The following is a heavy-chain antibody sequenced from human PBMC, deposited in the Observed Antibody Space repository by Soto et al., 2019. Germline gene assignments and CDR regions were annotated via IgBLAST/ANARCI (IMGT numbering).Heavy chain of an antibody. D-gene: IGHD6-19*01. J-gene: IGHJ4*02. V-gene: IGHV5-51*01. Sequence: GESLKISCKGSGGRFTSYWIGWVRQMPGKGLEWMGIIYPGDSDTRYSPSFQGQVTISADKSISTAYLQWSSLKASDTAMYYCARESVAVAGTARFDYWGQGTLVTVSP. CDR2: IYPGDSDT. CDR3: ARESVAVAGTARFDY. CDR1: GGRFTSYW.